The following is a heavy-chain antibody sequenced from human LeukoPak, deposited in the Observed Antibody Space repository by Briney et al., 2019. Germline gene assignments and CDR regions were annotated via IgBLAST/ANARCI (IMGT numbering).Heavy chain of an antibody. Sequence: SETLSLTCSVSGGSITKNGYYWGWIRQSPETGLEWIGSMHYSGSTYYNPSLKSRVTISVDTSKNQFSLKLSSVTAADTAVYYCARPDCSSCPQGEYYFDYWGQGTLVTVSS. CDR1: GGSITKNGYY. CDR2: MHYSGST. V-gene: IGHV4-39*01. J-gene: IGHJ4*02. CDR3: ARPDCSSCPQGEYYFDY. D-gene: IGHD6-13*01.